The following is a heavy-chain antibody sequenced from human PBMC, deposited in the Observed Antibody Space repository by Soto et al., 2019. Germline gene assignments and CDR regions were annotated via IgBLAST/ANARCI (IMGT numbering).Heavy chain of an antibody. D-gene: IGHD2-15*01. CDR1: GFTFSSYA. Sequence: PGGSLRLSCAASGFTFSSYAMSWVRQAPGKGLEWVSAISGSGGSTYYADSVKGRFTISRDNSKNTLYLQMNSLRAEDTAVYYCAKDPHSGPPHYYYSYMDVWGKGTTVTVSS. CDR3: AKDPHSGPPHYYYSYMDV. V-gene: IGHV3-23*01. J-gene: IGHJ6*03. CDR2: ISGSGGST.